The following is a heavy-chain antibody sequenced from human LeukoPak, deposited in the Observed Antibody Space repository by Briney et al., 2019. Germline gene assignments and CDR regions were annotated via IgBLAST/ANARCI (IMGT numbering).Heavy chain of an antibody. CDR3: AREAAQVMDDAFDV. CDR2: ISYTGET. V-gene: IGHV4-39*07. J-gene: IGHJ3*01. D-gene: IGHD2-8*01. Sequence: KTSETLSLTCTVSGGSISSSSFYWGWFRQPPGKGLEWIGVISYTGETFYNPSLKSRVTISIDTSKHQFSLNLWSVTAADTAVYYCAREAAQVMDDAFDVWGQGTLVTVSS. CDR1: GGSISSSSFY.